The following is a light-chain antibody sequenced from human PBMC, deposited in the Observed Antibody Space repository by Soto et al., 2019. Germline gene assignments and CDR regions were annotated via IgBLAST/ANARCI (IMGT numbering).Light chain of an antibody. J-gene: IGKJ1*01. CDR1: QSISSN. Sequence: EIVMTQSPATLSVTAGERATLSCRASQSISSNLAWYQQKPGQTPRLLIYGASTRATGIPARFSGSGSGTEFTLTISSLQFEDFAVYYCQHSGNWPRTFGQGTKVEIK. V-gene: IGKV3-15*01. CDR3: QHSGNWPRT. CDR2: GAS.